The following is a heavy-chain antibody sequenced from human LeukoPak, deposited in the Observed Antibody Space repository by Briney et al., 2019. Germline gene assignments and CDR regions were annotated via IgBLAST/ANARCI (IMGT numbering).Heavy chain of an antibody. CDR2: INSDGRST. V-gene: IGHV3-74*01. D-gene: IGHD1-26*01. CDR3: ARGGSYLFDAFDI. CDR1: GFTFSYYW. J-gene: IGHJ3*02. Sequence: GGSLRLSCAASGFTFSYYWMHWVRQAPGKGLVWVSRINSDGRSTPYADSAKGRFTISRDNAKNTLYLQMNTLRAEDTAVYYCARGGSYLFDAFDIWGQGTMVTVSP.